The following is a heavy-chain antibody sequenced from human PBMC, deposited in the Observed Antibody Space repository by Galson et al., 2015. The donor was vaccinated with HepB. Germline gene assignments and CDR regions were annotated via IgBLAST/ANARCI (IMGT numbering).Heavy chain of an antibody. CDR3: ARERAYCGGDCYSGA. D-gene: IGHD2-21*02. CDR1: GGTFSSYT. J-gene: IGHJ5*02. V-gene: IGHV1-69*04. CDR2: IIPILGIA. Sequence: SVKVSCKASGGTFSSYTISWVRQAPGQGLEWMGRIIPILGIANYAQKFQGRVTITADKSTSTAYMELSSLRSEDTAVYYCARERAYCGGDCYSGAWGQGTLVTVSS.